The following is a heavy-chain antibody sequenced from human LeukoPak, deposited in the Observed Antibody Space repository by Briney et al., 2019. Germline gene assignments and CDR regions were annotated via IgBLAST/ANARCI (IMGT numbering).Heavy chain of an antibody. CDR3: ARGGYSHGTNWFDP. V-gene: IGHV3-7*01. CDR2: IKEDGTKK. CDR1: GFTFNNYW. Sequence: GGSLRLSCAASGFTFNNYWMIWVRQAPGRGLEWVANIKEDGTKKNYVDSVKGRFTISRDDAENSLYLQMNSLRVEDTAVYYCARGGYSHGTNWFDPWGQGTLVTVSS. D-gene: IGHD5-18*01. J-gene: IGHJ5*02.